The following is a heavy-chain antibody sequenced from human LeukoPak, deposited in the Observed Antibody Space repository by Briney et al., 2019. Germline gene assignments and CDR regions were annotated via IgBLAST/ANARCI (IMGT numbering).Heavy chain of an antibody. CDR2: IWYDGSNT. Sequence: PGGSLRLSCAASGFTFSNYGMHWVRQAPGKGLEWVAIIWYDGSNTYYADSVKGRFTISKHNSKNTLYLQMNSLRAEDTAMYYCAREEGNCGGDCYSVYWGQGTLVTVSS. D-gene: IGHD2-21*02. CDR1: GFTFSNYG. CDR3: AREEGNCGGDCYSVY. V-gene: IGHV3-33*01. J-gene: IGHJ4*02.